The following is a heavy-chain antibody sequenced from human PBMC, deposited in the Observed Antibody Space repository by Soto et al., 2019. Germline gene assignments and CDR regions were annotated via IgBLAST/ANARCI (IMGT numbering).Heavy chain of an antibody. CDR2: ISAYNGNT. J-gene: IGHJ3*02. CDR3: ARELVVVPDSVDTAMVDAFDI. CDR1: GYTFTSYG. Sequence: GASVKVSCKASGYTFTSYGISWVRQAPGQGLEWMGWISAYNGNTNYAQKLQGRVTMTTDTSTSTAYMELRSLRSDDTAVYYCARELVVVPDSVDTAMVDAFDIWGQGTMVTVSS. V-gene: IGHV1-18*01. D-gene: IGHD5-18*01.